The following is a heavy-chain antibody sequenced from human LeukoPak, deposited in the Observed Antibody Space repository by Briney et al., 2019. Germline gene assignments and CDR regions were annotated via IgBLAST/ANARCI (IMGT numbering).Heavy chain of an antibody. D-gene: IGHD2-2*01. J-gene: IGHJ4*02. Sequence: TVKVSCKASGYIFTDYYMHWVRQTPGKGLQWMGRVDPEYDATIYGDDFQGRVTMRTDTSTDTAYMELSGLTSEDTGVYYCATIGDQRVLLYWGQGTPVTVSS. V-gene: IGHV1-69-2*01. CDR2: VDPEYDAT. CDR1: GYIFTDYY. CDR3: ATIGDQRVLLY.